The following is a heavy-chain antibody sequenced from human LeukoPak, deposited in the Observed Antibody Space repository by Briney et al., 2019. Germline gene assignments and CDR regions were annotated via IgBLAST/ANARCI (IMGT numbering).Heavy chain of an antibody. V-gene: IGHV4-38-2*02. CDR3: ARDRLHLIFGVVIGGAFDI. D-gene: IGHD3-3*01. J-gene: IGHJ3*02. CDR2: IYHSGSV. CDR1: GYSISSGYY. Sequence: SETLSLTCTVSGYSISSGYYWGWIRQPPGKGLEWIGSIYHSGSVYFNPSLKSRVTISVDTSNNQFSLKLSSVTAADTAVYYCARDRLHLIFGVVIGGAFDIWGQGTMVTVSS.